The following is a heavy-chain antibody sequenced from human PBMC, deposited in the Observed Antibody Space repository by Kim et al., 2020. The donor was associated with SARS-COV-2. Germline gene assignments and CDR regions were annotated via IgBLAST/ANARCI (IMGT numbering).Heavy chain of an antibody. CDR3: ARHKFIAVAGYNWFDP. CDR2: IYYSGST. D-gene: IGHD6-19*01. V-gene: IGHV4-39*01. CDR1: GGSISSSSYY. J-gene: IGHJ5*02. Sequence: SETLSLTCTVSGGSISSSSYYWGWIRQPPGKGLEWIGSIYYSGSTYYNPSLKSRVTISVDTSKNQFSLKLSSVTAADTAVYYCARHKFIAVAGYNWFDPWGQGTLVTVSS.